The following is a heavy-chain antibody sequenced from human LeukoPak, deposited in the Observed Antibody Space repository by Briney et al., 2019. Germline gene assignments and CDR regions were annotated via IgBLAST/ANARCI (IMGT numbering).Heavy chain of an antibody. CDR3: TREDY. CDR2: IHPNSGAT. V-gene: IGHV1-2*02. J-gene: IGHJ4*02. CDR1: QYTFTDYY. Sequence: ASVKVSCKASQYTFTDYYILWLRQAPGQGLEWMGWIHPNSGATTYAQKFQGRVTLTRDTSINTAYMELSGLRSDDTAVYYCTREDYWGQGTLVTVSS.